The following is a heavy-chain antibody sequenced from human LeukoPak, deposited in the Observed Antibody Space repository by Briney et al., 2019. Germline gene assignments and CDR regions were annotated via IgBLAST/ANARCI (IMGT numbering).Heavy chain of an antibody. J-gene: IGHJ4*02. D-gene: IGHD3-22*01. CDR1: GFTFSDYY. Sequence: GGSLRLSCAASGFTFSDYYMSWIRQAPGKGLEWVSYISSSSDYTNYADSVKGRFTISRDNAKNSLYLQINSLRAEDTAVYYCARREGGYYDSSGYYAYWGQGTLVTVSS. CDR2: ISSSSDYT. CDR3: ARREGGYYDSSGYYAY. V-gene: IGHV3-11*03.